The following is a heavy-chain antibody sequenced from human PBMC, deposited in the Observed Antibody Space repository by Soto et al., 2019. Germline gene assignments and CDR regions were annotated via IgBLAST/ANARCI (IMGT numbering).Heavy chain of an antibody. Sequence: QVQLVQSGAEVKKPGASVKDSCKASGYTFTTYAMHRVRQAPGQRLEWMGWINAANGNTKYAQKLHGRVTITRDTSASTDYMEVSGLRSEDTAVYCCAREGPRYNWYYFDYWGQGTLVTVSS. CDR2: INAANGNT. D-gene: IGHD1-20*01. CDR3: AREGPRYNWYYFDY. V-gene: IGHV1-3*01. CDR1: GYTFTTYA. J-gene: IGHJ4*02.